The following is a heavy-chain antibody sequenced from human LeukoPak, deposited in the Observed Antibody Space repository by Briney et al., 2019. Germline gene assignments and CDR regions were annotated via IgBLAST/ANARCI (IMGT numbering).Heavy chain of an antibody. CDR3: ARVDMVRGVTALDY. J-gene: IGHJ4*02. CDR2: IYHSGNT. CDR1: GGSITSGGYS. D-gene: IGHD3-10*01. Sequence: PSETLSLTCTVSGGSITSGGYSWSWIRQPPGKGLKWIGYIYHSGNTYYNPSLKSRVTISVDRSKNQFSLKLSSVTAADTAVYYCARVDMVRGVTALDYWGQGTLVTVSS. V-gene: IGHV4-30-2*01.